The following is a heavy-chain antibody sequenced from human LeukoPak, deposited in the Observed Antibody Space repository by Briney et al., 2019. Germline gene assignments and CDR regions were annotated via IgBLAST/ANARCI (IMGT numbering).Heavy chain of an antibody. CDR2: IIPIFGTA. Sequence: GASVKVSCEASGYTFTGYYMHWVRQAPGQGLEWMGGIIPIFGTANYAQKFQGRVTITADESTSTAYMELSSLRSEDTAVYYCARLSQQYTVPYYFDYWGQGTLVTVSS. V-gene: IGHV1-69*13. CDR1: GYTFTGYY. D-gene: IGHD2-2*02. J-gene: IGHJ4*02. CDR3: ARLSQQYTVPYYFDY.